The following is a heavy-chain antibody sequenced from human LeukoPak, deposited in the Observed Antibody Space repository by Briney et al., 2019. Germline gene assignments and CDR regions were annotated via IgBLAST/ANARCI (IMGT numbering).Heavy chain of an antibody. V-gene: IGHV1-18*04. J-gene: IGHJ4*02. D-gene: IGHD6-13*01. CDR1: GYTFTSYG. Sequence: ASVKVSCKASGYTFTSYGFSWVRRAPGQGLEWMGWVSAYNGDTNYAQKVQGRVTMTTDTSTSTAYMELRSLRSDDTAVYYCARIAQQHLARHFDFWGQGTLVTVSS. CDR2: VSAYNGDT. CDR3: ARIAQQHLARHFDF.